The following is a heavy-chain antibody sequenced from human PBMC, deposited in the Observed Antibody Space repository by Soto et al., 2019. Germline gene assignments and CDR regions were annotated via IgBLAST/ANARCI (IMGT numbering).Heavy chain of an antibody. CDR2: IYYSGST. Sequence: SETLSLTCTVSGGSISSSSYYWGWIRQPPGKGLEWIGSIYYSGSTYYNPSLKSRVTISVDTSKNQFSLKLSSVTAADTAVYYCARPYTSYYYYGMDVWGQGTTVTVSS. D-gene: IGHD2-2*02. J-gene: IGHJ6*02. CDR1: GGSISSSSYY. V-gene: IGHV4-39*01. CDR3: ARPYTSYYYYGMDV.